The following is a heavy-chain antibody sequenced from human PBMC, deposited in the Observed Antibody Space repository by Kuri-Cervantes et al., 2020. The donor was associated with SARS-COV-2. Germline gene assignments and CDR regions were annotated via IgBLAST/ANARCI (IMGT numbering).Heavy chain of an antibody. CDR2: IYHSGST. CDR1: GYSISSGYY. Sequence: SETLSLTCAVSGYSISSGYYWGWIRQPPGKGLEWIGSIYHSGSTYYNPSLKSRVTISVDTPKNQFSLKLSSVTAADTAVYYCARLSYYYDSSGYYGGNWFDPWGQGTLVTVSS. J-gene: IGHJ5*02. V-gene: IGHV4-38-2*01. D-gene: IGHD3-22*01. CDR3: ARLSYYYDSSGYYGGNWFDP.